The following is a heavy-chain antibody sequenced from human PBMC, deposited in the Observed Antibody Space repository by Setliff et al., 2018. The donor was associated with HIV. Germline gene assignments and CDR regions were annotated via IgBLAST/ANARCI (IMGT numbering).Heavy chain of an antibody. V-gene: IGHV4-39*01. J-gene: IGHJ5*02. CDR2: IHYNGRT. CDR3: ARYTSKVDWFDP. Sequence: SETLSLTCFVSGGSLSSYYWGWIRQPPGKGLEWIAIIHYNGRTYYDPSLKSRVTIFVDTSKTQFYLKLRSVTASDTAVYYCARYTSKVDWFDPWGQGTLVTVSS. D-gene: IGHD2-2*02. CDR1: GGSLSSYY.